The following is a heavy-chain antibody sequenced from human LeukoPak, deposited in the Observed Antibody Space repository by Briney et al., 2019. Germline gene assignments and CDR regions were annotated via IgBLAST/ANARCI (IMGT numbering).Heavy chain of an antibody. CDR1: GFTFCSYK. D-gene: IGHD6-13*01. V-gene: IGHV3-48*03. J-gene: IGHJ6*04. Sequence: VGSLRLSCAASGFTFCSYKMNCVRQAPGKGLGRVSYISNSGSTVYYTDSVKGRFTIPRHNAKNSLYLQMTSLRAEDTAVYYCARDGPLAAAGIRYYHGMDVWGKGTTVTVSS. CDR2: ISNSGSTV. CDR3: ARDGPLAAAGIRYYHGMDV.